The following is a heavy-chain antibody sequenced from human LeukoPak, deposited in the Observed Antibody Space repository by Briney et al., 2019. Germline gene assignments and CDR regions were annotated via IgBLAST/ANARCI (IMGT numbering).Heavy chain of an antibody. Sequence: GRSLRLSCAASGFTFSNYAMHWVRQAPGKGLEWVSSITGDCNYIFYADSVKGRFTISRDNAQNSLFLELNSLRGEDTAVYYCARERNFYYFDYWGQGALVTVSS. CDR1: GFTFSNYA. J-gene: IGHJ4*02. CDR3: ARERNFYYFDY. CDR2: ITGDCNYI. D-gene: IGHD3-3*01. V-gene: IGHV3-21*01.